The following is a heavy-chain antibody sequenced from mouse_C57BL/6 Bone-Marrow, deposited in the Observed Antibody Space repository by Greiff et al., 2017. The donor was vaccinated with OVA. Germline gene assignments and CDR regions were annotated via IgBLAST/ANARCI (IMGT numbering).Heavy chain of an antibody. CDR3: ARDTMITGAWSAY. V-gene: IGHV5-4*01. D-gene: IGHD2-4*01. J-gene: IGHJ3*01. CDR1: GFTFSSYA. CDR2: ISDGGSYT. Sequence: EVKLVESGGGLVKPGGSLKLSCAASGFTFSSYAMSWVRQTPEKRLEWVATISDGGSYTYYPDNVKGRFTISRDNAKNNLYLQMSHLKSEDTAMYYCARDTMITGAWSAYWGQGTLVTVSA.